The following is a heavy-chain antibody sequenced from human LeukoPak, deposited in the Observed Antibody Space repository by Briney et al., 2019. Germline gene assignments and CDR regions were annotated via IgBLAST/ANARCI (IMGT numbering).Heavy chain of an antibody. CDR1: GFIFSSYN. CDR2: ISSSSSTI. J-gene: IGHJ3*02. V-gene: IGHV3-48*01. CDR3: ANDGAYYDSSTDAFDI. D-gene: IGHD3-22*01. Sequence: GGSLRLSCAASGFIFSSYNMNWVRQAPGKGLEWVSFISSSSSTIYYADSVKGRFIISMDNSKNTLYLQMNSLRAEDTAVYYCANDGAYYDSSTDAFDIWGQGTMVTVSS.